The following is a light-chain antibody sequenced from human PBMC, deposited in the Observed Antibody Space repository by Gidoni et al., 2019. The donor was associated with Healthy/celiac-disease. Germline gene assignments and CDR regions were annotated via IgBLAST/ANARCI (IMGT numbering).Light chain of an antibody. J-gene: IGKJ1*01. CDR1: QSVSNN. CDR3: QQLNNWPPSWT. V-gene: IGKV3-11*01. CDR2: DAS. Sequence: EIVLTQSPATLSLSPGQRATLSCRASQSVSNNLAWYQQKPGQAPRLLIYDASNRATGIPARFSGSGSGTDFTLTISSLEPEDFAVYYCQQLNNWPPSWTFXQXTKVEIK.